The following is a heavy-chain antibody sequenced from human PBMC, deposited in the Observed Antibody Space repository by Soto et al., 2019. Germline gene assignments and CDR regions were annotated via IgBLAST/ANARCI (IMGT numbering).Heavy chain of an antibody. J-gene: IGHJ4*02. CDR3: ARFDSGLWLRMDQ. D-gene: IGHD3-9*01. CDR2: IYPGDSDT. CDR1: VYNFSNSW. V-gene: IGHV5-51*01. Sequence: GESLKISCTGFVYNFSNSWIAWVRQMPGKGLEWMGIIYPGDSDTRYSPSFQGQVTISADKSISTAYLQWSSLKASDSAMYYCARFDSGLWLRMDQWGQGSLVTVSS.